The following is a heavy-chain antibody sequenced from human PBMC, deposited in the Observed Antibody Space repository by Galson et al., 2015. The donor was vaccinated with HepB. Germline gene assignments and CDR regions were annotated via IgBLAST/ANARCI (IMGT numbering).Heavy chain of an antibody. CDR1: GFSLSTSGMC. J-gene: IGHJ3*02. CDR2: IDWDDDK. V-gene: IGHV2-70*11. Sequence: ALVKPTQTLTLTCTFSGFSLSTSGMCVSWIRQPPGKALEWLARIDWDDDKYYSTSLKTRLTISKDTSKNQVVLTMTNMDPVDTATYYCARIQLWRLDPQDAFDIWGQGTMVTVSS. CDR3: ARIQLWRLDPQDAFDI. D-gene: IGHD3-16*01.